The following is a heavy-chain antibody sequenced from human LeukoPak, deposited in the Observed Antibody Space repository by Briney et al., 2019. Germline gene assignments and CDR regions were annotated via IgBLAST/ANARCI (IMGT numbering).Heavy chain of an antibody. Sequence: TGASLRLSCAASGFTFNNYGMSWVCQAPRKGLEWVSGLKGSGGSVWYAASVKGRFTISRDNSKNTLYFKMKGLRAEDPAIYHLVKARGVGSHKEWHFDYGGKGTLVTVSS. D-gene: IGHD1-26*01. CDR2: LKGSGGSV. CDR3: VKARGVGSHKEWHFDY. CDR1: GFTFNNYG. V-gene: IGHV3-23*01. J-gene: IGHJ4*02.